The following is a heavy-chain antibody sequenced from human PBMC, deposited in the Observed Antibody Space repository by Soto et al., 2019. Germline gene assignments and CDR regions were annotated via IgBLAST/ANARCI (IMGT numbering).Heavy chain of an antibody. J-gene: IGHJ6*04. V-gene: IGHV3-66*01. D-gene: IGHD2-15*01. Sequence: EVQLVESGGDLVQPGGSLRLSCAASGFSVGSKYMSWVRQAPGKGLEWVSLIQSGGTTYYAGSVKGRFTISNDYSENTLFLLMNSLRVEDTAVYYCTRVDVHFNGDRYYGVPMDVWGKGTTVTVSA. CDR1: GFSVGSKY. CDR3: TRVDVHFNGDRYYGVPMDV. CDR2: IQSGGTT.